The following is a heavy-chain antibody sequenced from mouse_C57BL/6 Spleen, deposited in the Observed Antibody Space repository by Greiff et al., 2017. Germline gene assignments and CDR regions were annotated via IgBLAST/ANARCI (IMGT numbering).Heavy chain of an antibody. CDR1: GYTFTSYW. D-gene: IGHD2-4*01. V-gene: IGHV1-55*01. CDR2: IYPGSGST. CDR3: ARGDYDFYYAMDY. Sequence: QVQLQQPGAELVKPGASVKMSCKASGYTFTSYWITWVKQRPGQGLAWIGDIYPGSGSTNYNEKFKSKATLTVDTSSSTAYMQLSSLTSEDSAVYYCARGDYDFYYAMDYWGQGTSVTVSS. J-gene: IGHJ4*01.